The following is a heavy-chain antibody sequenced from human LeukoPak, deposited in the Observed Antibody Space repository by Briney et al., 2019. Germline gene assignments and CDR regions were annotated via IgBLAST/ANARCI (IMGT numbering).Heavy chain of an antibody. D-gene: IGHD6-19*01. CDR3: ASFGYSSGWYVAFDI. J-gene: IGHJ3*02. CDR1: GFTFSSYG. CDR2: IRYDGSNK. Sequence: GGSLRLSCVASGFTFSSYGMHWVRQAPGKGLEWVAFIRYDGSNKYYADSAKGRFTISRDNSKNTLYLQMNSLRAEDTAVYYCASFGYSSGWYVAFDIWGQGTMVTVSS. V-gene: IGHV3-30*02.